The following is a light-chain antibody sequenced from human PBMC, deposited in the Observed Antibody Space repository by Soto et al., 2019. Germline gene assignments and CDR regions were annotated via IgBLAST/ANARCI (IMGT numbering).Light chain of an antibody. CDR2: RVS. CDR1: KSLVYSDGNTH. V-gene: IGKV2-30*01. J-gene: IGKJ1*01. Sequence: DVVLTQSPLSLPVNFGQPASISCRSSKSLVYSDGNTHLSWFHQRPGQSPRRLIYRVSSRDSGDPDRFSGSGSGTDFTLEISRVEAEDVGIYFCTQGTHWPRTFGQGPKVEVK. CDR3: TQGTHWPRT.